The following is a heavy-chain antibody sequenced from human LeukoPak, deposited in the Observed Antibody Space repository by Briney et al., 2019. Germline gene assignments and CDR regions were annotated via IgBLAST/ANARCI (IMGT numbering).Heavy chain of an antibody. D-gene: IGHD6-19*01. V-gene: IGHV3-23*01. CDR3: ARDFADSSGSHAFDI. Sequence: GGSLRLSCTASGFTFSSYGMSWVRQAPGKGLDWVSAISGSGGSTYYADSVKGRFSISRDNAKNSLYLQMNSVRAEDTALYYCARDFADSSGSHAFDIWGQGTMVTVSS. CDR2: ISGSGGST. J-gene: IGHJ3*02. CDR1: GFTFSSYG.